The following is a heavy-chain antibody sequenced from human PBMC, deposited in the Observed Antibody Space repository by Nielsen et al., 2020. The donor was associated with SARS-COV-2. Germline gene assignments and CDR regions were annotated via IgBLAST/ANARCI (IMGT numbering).Heavy chain of an antibody. CDR2: INWNGGST. J-gene: IGHJ4*02. V-gene: IGHV3-20*04. CDR3: ARDRSGWYVDY. Sequence: GESLKISCAASGFTFSSNAMSWVRQAPGKGLEWVSGINWNGGSTGYADSVKGRFTISRDNAKNSLYLQMNSLRAEDTAVYYCARDRSGWYVDYWGQGTLVTVSS. D-gene: IGHD6-19*01. CDR1: GFTFSSNA.